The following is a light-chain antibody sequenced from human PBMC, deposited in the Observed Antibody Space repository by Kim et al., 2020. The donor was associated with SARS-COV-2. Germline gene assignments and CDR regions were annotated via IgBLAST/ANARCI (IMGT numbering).Light chain of an antibody. CDR3: NAYTSSNTYV. CDR1: SSDVGGYNY. CDR2: DVS. V-gene: IGLV2-14*04. J-gene: IGLJ1*01. Sequence: GQSITISCTGTSSDVGGYNYVSCYQQHPGKAPKLMIYDVSKRPSGVSNRFSGSKSGNTASLTISGLQAEDEADYYCNAYTSSNTYVFGTGTKVTVL.